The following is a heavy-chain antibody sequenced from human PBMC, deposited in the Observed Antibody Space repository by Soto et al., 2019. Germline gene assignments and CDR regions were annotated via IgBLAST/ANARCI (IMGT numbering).Heavy chain of an antibody. D-gene: IGHD5-12*01. J-gene: IGHJ4*02. CDR3: ARQHRDGYNHIDF. CDR2: ICPVDSDT. V-gene: IGHV5-51*01. CDR1: GYSFISSC. Sequence: GESLKISCKGSGYSFISSCIAWVRQMPGKGLEWMGIICPVDSDTRYSPSFEGQVTFSADKSINTAFLQWSNLTASDTATYYCARQHRDGYNHIDFWGQGTLVTVSS.